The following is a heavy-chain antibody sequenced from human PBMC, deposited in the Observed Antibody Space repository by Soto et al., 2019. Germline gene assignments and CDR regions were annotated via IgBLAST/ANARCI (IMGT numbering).Heavy chain of an antibody. Sequence: SETLSLTCAVYGGSFSGYYWSWIRQPPGKGLEWIGEINHSGSTNYNPSLKSRVTISVDTSKTQFSLKISPVTAADTAVYYCARGLWEEYKIVVATEYFQHWGQGTLVTVSS. D-gene: IGHD3-22*01. CDR3: ARGLWEEYKIVVATEYFQH. V-gene: IGHV4-34*01. CDR2: INHSGST. J-gene: IGHJ1*01. CDR1: GGSFSGYY.